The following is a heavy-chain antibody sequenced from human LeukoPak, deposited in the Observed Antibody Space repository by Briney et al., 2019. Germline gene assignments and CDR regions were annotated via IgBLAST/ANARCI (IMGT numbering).Heavy chain of an antibody. J-gene: IGHJ3*02. D-gene: IGHD3-9*01. CDR3: ARDQDVLRYFDWLFPRAFDI. Sequence: MPSETLSLTCAVYGGSFSDYYWSWTRQPPGKGLEWIGEINHSGSTNYNPSLKSRVTISVDTSKNQFSLKLSSVTAADTAVYYCARDQDVLRYFDWLFPRAFDIWGQGTMVTVSS. V-gene: IGHV4-34*01. CDR2: INHSGST. CDR1: GGSFSDYY.